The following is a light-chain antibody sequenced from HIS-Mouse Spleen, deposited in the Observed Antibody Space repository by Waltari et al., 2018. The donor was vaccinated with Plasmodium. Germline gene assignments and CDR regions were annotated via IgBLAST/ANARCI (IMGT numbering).Light chain of an antibody. CDR3: AAWDDSLSGV. CDR2: RNN. CDR1: SSNIGSNY. V-gene: IGLV1-47*01. J-gene: IGLJ3*02. Sequence: QSVLTQPPSASGIPGQRVTIPCSGSSSNIGSNYVYWYQQLPGTAPKLLVYRNNQRPSGVADRVSGSKSGTSASLAISGLRSEDEADYYCAAWDDSLSGVFGGGTKLTVL.